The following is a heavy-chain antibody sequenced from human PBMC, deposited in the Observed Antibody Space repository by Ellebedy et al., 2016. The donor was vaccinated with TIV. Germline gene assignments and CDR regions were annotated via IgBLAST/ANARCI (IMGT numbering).Heavy chain of an antibody. V-gene: IGHV3-48*04. CDR3: AREGDTAMVHGLDV. J-gene: IGHJ6*04. CDR1: GFTFSSYT. Sequence: GESLKISCVASGFTFSSYTLNWVRQAPGKGLEWVSYIDTGSITIYYADSVKGRFTISRDNAKNSVYLQMNSLRAGDTAVYNCAREGDTAMVHGLDVWGEGTAVTVSS. CDR2: IDTGSITI. D-gene: IGHD5-18*01.